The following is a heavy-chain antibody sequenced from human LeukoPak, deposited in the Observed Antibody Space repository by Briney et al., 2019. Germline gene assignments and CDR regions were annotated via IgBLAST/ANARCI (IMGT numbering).Heavy chain of an antibody. V-gene: IGHV3-53*01. CDR2: IYSGGST. D-gene: IGHD3-10*01. CDR3: ARLWFGELSTPDY. J-gene: IGHJ4*02. Sequence: GGSLRLSCAASGFTVSSNYMSWVRQAPGKGLEWVSVIYSGGSTYYADSVKGRFTISRDSSKNTLYLQMNSLRAEDTAVYYCARLWFGELSTPDYWGQGTLVTVSS. CDR1: GFTVSSNY.